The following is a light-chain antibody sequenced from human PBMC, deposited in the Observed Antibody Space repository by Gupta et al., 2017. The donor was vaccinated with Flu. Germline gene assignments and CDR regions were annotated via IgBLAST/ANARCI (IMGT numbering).Light chain of an antibody. Sequence: SLSASVGDRVVITCRASRGINTFLNWYLQKPGKPPQVLMSDASRLESGVPSRFIGSGSGTEFTLTISSRQPEDFGTYYCQQSYSTPPHTFGGGTRVEVK. J-gene: IGKJ4*01. CDR3: QQSYSTPPHT. CDR1: RGINTF. V-gene: IGKV1-39*01. CDR2: DAS.